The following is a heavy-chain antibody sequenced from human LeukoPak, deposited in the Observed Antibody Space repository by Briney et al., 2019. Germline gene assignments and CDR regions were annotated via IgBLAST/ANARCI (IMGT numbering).Heavy chain of an antibody. J-gene: IGHJ3*02. V-gene: IGHV3-15*01. Sequence: GGSLRLSCSASGFISTNACMSWVRQAPGKGLEWVGRIKSKTDGGATDFAAPVKGRFTISRDDSKNTLYLQMNSLKIEDTAVYYCTTEYRDSSGWYGAFHIWGQVTMVTVSS. CDR3: TTEYRDSSGWYGAFHI. CDR1: GFISTNAC. D-gene: IGHD6-19*01. CDR2: IKSKTDGGAT.